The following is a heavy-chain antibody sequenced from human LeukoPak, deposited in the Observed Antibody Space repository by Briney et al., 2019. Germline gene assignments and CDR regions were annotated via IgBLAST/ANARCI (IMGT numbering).Heavy chain of an antibody. V-gene: IGHV5-51*01. CDR3: ARLPEYSSSSWAFDI. D-gene: IGHD6-6*01. J-gene: IGHJ3*02. CDR1: GYSFTSYW. CDR2: IYPGDSDT. Sequence: GESLKISCQGSGYSFTSYWIGWVRPMPGKGLEWMGIIYPGDSDTRYSPSFQGQVTISADKSISTAYLQWSSLKASDTAMYYCARLPEYSSSSWAFDIWGQGTMVTVSS.